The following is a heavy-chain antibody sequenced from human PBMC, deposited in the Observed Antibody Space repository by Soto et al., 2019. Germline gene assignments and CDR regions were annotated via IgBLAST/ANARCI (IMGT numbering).Heavy chain of an antibody. D-gene: IGHD2-2*02. CDR2: INPNSGGT. V-gene: IGHV1-2*02. CDR3: ARSLTEGYCTITGCYTRPLYGMDV. CDR1: GYTFSGYY. Sequence: ASVKVSCKASGYTFSGYYIHWLRQAPGQGLEWMGWINPNSGGTNYAQKFQGRVTVTRDTPTSTAYMELSRLTSDGTAVYYCARSLTEGYCTITGCYTRPLYGMDVWGQGTTVTVSS. J-gene: IGHJ6*02.